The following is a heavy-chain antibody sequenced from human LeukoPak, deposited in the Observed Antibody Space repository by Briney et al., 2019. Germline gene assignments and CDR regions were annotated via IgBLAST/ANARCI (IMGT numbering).Heavy chain of an antibody. V-gene: IGHV4-4*02. CDR3: ARVVPAAGTYYYYYYGMDV. D-gene: IGHD2-2*01. J-gene: IGHJ6*04. Sequence: PSGTLSLTCAVSGGSISSSNWWNWIRQPPGKGLEWIGEINHSGSTNYNPSLKSRVTISVDTSKNQFSLKLSSVTAADTAVYYCARVVPAAGTYYYYYYGMDVWGKGTTVTVSS. CDR1: GGSISSSNW. CDR2: INHSGST.